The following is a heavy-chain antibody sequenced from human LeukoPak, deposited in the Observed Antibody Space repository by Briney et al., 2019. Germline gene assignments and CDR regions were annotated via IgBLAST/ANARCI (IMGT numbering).Heavy chain of an antibody. J-gene: IGHJ6*03. CDR2: ISSSTI. CDR1: GFTFSSYS. V-gene: IGHV3-48*04. Sequence: GGSLRLSCVASGFTFSSYSMNWVRQAPGKGLEWVSYISSSTIYYADSVKGRFTISRDNAKNSLYLQMNSLRVEDTAVYYCARGSPHLASPYYYMDVWGKGATVPVSS. CDR3: ARGSPHLASPYYYMDV.